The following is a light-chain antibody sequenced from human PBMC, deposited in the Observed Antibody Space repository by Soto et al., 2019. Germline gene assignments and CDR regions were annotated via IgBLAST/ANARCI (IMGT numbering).Light chain of an antibody. V-gene: IGKV4-1*01. CDR3: QQYYDAPALT. CDR2: WAS. Sequence: DIVMTKSPDPWPLSLGGRAPITCKSAQRVFNAPINRTTLAWYQQKPGQPPKLLFYWASTRESGVPDRFSGSGSGTDFTLTITSLQAEDVAVYYCQQYYDAPALTFGGGTKVEIK. CDR1: QRVFNAPINRTT. J-gene: IGKJ4*01.